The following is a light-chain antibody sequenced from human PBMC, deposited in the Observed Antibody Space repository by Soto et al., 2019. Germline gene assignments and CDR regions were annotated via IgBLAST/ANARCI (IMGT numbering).Light chain of an antibody. CDR2: AAS. V-gene: IGKV1-9*01. Sequence: DIQLTQSPSFLSASVGDRVTITCRASQGIDTYLAWYQQKPGKAPKLLIYAASFLQSGVPSRFSGSGSGTEFNLTISSLQPEDFAAYYCQQLNTYPFIFAQGTRLEIK. J-gene: IGKJ5*01. CDR1: QGIDTY. CDR3: QQLNTYPFI.